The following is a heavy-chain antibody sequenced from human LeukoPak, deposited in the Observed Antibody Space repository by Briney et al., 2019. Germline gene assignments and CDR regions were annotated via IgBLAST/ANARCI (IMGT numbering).Heavy chain of an antibody. Sequence: GGSLRLSCSASGFTFSSYAMLGVRQAPAKGLEWVSLVSGSGGGTYYADSVKGRFTISRDNSKNTLFLQMNSLRAEDTAIYYCAKRSCSTSGCYHLDYWGQGTLVTVSS. CDR1: GFTFSSYA. D-gene: IGHD2-2*01. V-gene: IGHV3-23*01. CDR3: AKRSCSTSGCYHLDY. J-gene: IGHJ4*02. CDR2: VSGSGGGT.